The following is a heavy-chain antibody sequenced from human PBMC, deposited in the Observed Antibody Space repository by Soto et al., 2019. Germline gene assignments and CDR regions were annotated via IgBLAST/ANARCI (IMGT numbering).Heavy chain of an antibody. CDR2: IIPLFGTA. CDR1: GGTFSSYA. V-gene: IGHV1-69*12. CDR3: ASNYGDYRYYYGMDV. J-gene: IGHJ6*02. Sequence: QVQLVQSGAEVKKPGSSVKVSCKASGGTFSSYAISWVRQAPGQGLEWMAGIIPLFGTADYAQKFQGGVTSTVDESTSTAYRELSSLRSEATAVYYCASNYGDYRYYYGMDVWGQGTTVTVSS. D-gene: IGHD4-17*01.